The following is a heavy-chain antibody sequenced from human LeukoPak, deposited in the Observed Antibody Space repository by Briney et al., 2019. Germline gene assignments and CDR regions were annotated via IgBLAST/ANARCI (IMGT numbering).Heavy chain of an antibody. CDR3: VRGPYGSSISNWFDP. D-gene: IGHD3-10*01. V-gene: IGHV4-59*01. J-gene: IGHJ5*02. CDR1: GGSITGYS. CDR2: IYYNGDT. Sequence: PSETLSLTCSVSGGSITGYSWSWIRQTPGKGLEWIGYIYYNGDTHYNPSLNSRLSMSVDTPNKQFSLNLRSVTAADTAVYYCVRGPYGSSISNWFDPWGQGLLVTVSS.